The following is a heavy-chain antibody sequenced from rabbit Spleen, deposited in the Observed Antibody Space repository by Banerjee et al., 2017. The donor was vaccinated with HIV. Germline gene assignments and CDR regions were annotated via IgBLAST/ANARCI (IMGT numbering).Heavy chain of an antibody. J-gene: IGHJ4*01. CDR3: AREREEISLRGEYYFNL. Sequence: QSLEESGGGLVQPEGSLTLTCKASGFSFSSSYYMCWVRQAPGKGLEWIGCIYTGSGSTYYASWVNGRFTISSHNAQNTLYLQLNSLTAADTATYFCAREREEISLRGEYYFNLWGPGTLVTVS. CDR2: IYTGSGST. V-gene: IGHV1S40*01. CDR1: GFSFSSSYY.